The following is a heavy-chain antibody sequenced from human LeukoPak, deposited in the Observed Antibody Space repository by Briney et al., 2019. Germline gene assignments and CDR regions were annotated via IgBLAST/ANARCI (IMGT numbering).Heavy chain of an antibody. D-gene: IGHD3-16*02. J-gene: IGHJ4*02. V-gene: IGHV4-39*01. CDR2: IFYSGST. CDR1: GGSISSSSYY. Sequence: AETLSLTCTVSGGSISSSSYYWGWIRQPPGKGLEWIGSIFYSGSTYYNPSLKSRVTISVDTSKNQFSLKLSSVTAADTAVYYCARRAWGSYRPTDYWGQGTLVTVSS. CDR3: ARRAWGSYRPTDY.